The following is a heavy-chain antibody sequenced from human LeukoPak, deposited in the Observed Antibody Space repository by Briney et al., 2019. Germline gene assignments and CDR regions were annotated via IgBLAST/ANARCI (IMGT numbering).Heavy chain of an antibody. J-gene: IGHJ4*02. CDR2: ISGSGGST. CDR1: GFTFSSYE. CDR3: AKDSWDIVVVPDGLFDY. Sequence: GGSLRLSCAVSGFTFSSYEMNWVRQAPGKGLEWVSSISGSGGSTYYADSVKGRFTISRDNSKNTLYLQMNSLRAEDTAVYYCAKDSWDIVVVPDGLFDYWGQGTLVTVSS. V-gene: IGHV3-23*01. D-gene: IGHD2-2*01.